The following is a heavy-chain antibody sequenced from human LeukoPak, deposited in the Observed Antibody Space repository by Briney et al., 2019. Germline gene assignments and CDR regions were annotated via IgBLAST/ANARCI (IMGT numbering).Heavy chain of an antibody. Sequence: KTSETLSLTCAVYGGSFSGYYWSWIRQPPGKGLEWIGEINHSGSTNYNPSLKSRVTISVDTSKNQFSLKLSSVTAADTAVYYCARGSVYYYGMDVWAKGPRSPSP. CDR3: ARGSVYYYGMDV. V-gene: IGHV4-34*01. CDR2: INHSGST. J-gene: IGHJ6*02. CDR1: GGSFSGYY.